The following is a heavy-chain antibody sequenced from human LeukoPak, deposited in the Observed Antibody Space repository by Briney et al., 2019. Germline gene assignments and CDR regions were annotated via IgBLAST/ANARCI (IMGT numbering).Heavy chain of an antibody. CDR2: IYSTGST. CDR3: ARQIASAGTAGFDF. D-gene: IGHD6-13*01. J-gene: IGHJ4*02. CDR1: GGSISSYY. Sequence: SETLSLTCTVSGGSISSYYWSWIRQPAGKGLEWIGRIYSTGSTNYNPSLKSRVTMSVDTSKNQFSLRLRSVTAADAAVCYCARQIASAGTAGFDFWGQGALVTVSS. V-gene: IGHV4-4*07.